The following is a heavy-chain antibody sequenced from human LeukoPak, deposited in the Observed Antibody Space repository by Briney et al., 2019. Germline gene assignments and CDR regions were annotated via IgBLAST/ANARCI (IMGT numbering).Heavy chain of an antibody. V-gene: IGHV1-2*02. Sequence: ASVKVSCKVSGYTLTELSMHWVRQAPGQGLEWMGWINPNSGGTNYAQKFQGRVTMTRDTSISTAYMELSRLRSDDTAVYYCAGEVHMQSLAVAGDNWFDPWGQGTLVTVSS. J-gene: IGHJ5*02. CDR2: INPNSGGT. CDR3: AGEVHMQSLAVAGDNWFDP. D-gene: IGHD6-19*01. CDR1: GYTLTELS.